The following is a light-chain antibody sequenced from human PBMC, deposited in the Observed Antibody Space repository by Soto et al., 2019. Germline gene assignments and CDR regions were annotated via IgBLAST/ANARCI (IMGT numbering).Light chain of an antibody. CDR1: SSDVGGHNY. V-gene: IGLV2-14*01. CDR2: EVT. CDR3: SSYTFTSTLYV. Sequence: QSVLTQPASVSGSPGQSITIACTGSSSDVGGHNYVSWYQQHPGKAPKLMVYEVTKRPSGVSNRFSGSKSGNTASLTISGLQAEDEADYYCSSYTFTSTLYVFGTGTKVTXL. J-gene: IGLJ1*01.